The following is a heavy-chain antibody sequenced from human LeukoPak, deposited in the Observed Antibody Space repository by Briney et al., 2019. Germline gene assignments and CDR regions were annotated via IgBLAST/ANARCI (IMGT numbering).Heavy chain of an antibody. CDR1: GGSISSYY. CDR2: IYTSGST. CDR3: ARDQVTFGGVIVPFDY. D-gene: IGHD3-16*02. V-gene: IGHV4-4*07. J-gene: IGHJ4*02. Sequence: SETLSLTCTVSGGSISSYYWSWIRQPAGKGLEWIGRIYTSGSTNYNPSLKSRVTMSVGTSKNQFSLKLSSVTAADTAVYYCARDQVTFGGVIVPFDYWGQGTLVTVSS.